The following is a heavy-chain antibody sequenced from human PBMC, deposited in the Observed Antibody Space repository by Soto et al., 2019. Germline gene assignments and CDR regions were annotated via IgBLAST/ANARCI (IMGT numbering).Heavy chain of an antibody. CDR2: ISGSSNTI. Sequence: EVQLVESGGGLIQRGGSLRLSCAASGFTLSTYSLNWVRQAPRKGLEWLSYISGSSNTIYYADSVKGRLTISRDNAKNSLYLQMNSLRDEDTAVYFCARGFDLQYGMDVWGQGTTVTVSS. J-gene: IGHJ6*02. CDR1: GFTLSTYS. CDR3: ARGFDLQYGMDV. D-gene: IGHD3-10*01. V-gene: IGHV3-48*02.